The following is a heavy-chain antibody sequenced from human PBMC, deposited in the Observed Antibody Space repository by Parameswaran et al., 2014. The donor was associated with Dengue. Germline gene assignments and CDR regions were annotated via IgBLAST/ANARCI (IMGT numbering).Heavy chain of an antibody. CDR3: ARQRFSGYDDGLTAPLYIDF. J-gene: IGHJ4*02. V-gene: IGHV4-39*01. CDR1: GDSISSTDYY. Sequence: ASETLSLTCAVSGDSISSTDYYWGWVRQPPGKELEWIGSVYYSGRAYYSPSLKSRISMSVDTSKKQVSLKFTYVTAADTAVYHCARQRFSGYDDGLTAPLYIDFWGQGILVTVSS. CDR2: VYYSGRA. D-gene: IGHD3-9*01.